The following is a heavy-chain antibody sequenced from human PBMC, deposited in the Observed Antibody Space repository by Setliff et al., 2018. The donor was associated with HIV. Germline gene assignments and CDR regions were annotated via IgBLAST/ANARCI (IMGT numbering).Heavy chain of an antibody. CDR1: GFTFNDYT. CDR3: VKNIGGYSSSSVFDY. J-gene: IGHJ4*02. CDR2: IRWDGGIT. V-gene: IGHV3-43*01. D-gene: IGHD6-6*01. Sequence: GSLRLSCAASGFTFNDYTMHWVRQAPGKGLEWVSLIRWDGGITYYADSVKGRFTISRDNSKNSLYLQMNSLRTEDTALYYCVKNIGGYSSSSVFDYWGQGTLVTVSS.